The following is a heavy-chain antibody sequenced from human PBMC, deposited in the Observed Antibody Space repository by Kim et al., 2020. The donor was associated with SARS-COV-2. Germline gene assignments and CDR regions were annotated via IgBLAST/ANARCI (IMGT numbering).Heavy chain of an antibody. Sequence: GGSLRLSCAASGFTFSSYGMHWVRQAPGKGLEWVAVISYDGSNKYYADSVKGRFTISRDNSKNTLYLQMNSLRAEDTAVYYCAKDAVVITRNWYFDLWGRGTLVTVSS. D-gene: IGHD3-22*01. V-gene: IGHV3-30*18. CDR1: GFTFSSYG. CDR3: AKDAVVITRNWYFDL. J-gene: IGHJ2*01. CDR2: ISYDGSNK.